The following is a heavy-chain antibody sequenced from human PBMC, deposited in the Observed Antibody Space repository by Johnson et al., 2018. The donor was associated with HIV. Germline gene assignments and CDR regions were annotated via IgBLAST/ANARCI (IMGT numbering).Heavy chain of an antibody. CDR3: AKPPSMGADAFDI. Sequence: QMLLVESGGGVVQPGGSLRLSCETSGFTFSSYDMHWVRQAPGKGLEWVAFIRYDGTNKHFADSVKGRFTISRDNSKNTLYLQMNSLRAEDSALYYCAKPPSMGADAFDIWGQGTMVTVSS. CDR2: IRYDGTNK. CDR1: GFTFSSYD. D-gene: IGHD3-16*01. V-gene: IGHV3-30*02. J-gene: IGHJ3*02.